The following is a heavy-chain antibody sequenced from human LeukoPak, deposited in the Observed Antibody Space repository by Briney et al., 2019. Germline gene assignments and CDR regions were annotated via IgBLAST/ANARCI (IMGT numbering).Heavy chain of an antibody. Sequence: GGSLRLSCAASGFTFSSYARSWARQAPGKGLEWVSAIGGSGASTSYADSVKGRLPISRDNSKNTLYLQMNSPRAQDTAVYYCAKASAMIVVVSKHFDYWGQGTLVTVSS. J-gene: IGHJ4*02. V-gene: IGHV3-23*01. CDR3: AKASAMIVVVSKHFDY. CDR1: GFTFSSYA. CDR2: IGGSGAST. D-gene: IGHD3-22*01.